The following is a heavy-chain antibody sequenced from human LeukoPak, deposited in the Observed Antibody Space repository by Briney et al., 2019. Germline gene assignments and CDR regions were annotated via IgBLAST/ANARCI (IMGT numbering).Heavy chain of an antibody. CDR1: GGSMSSHY. Sequence: KSSETLSLTCTVSGGSMSSHYWSWIRQTAGKGLEWIGRIYTDGSSNYNPSLKSRVAMSVDTSKNQFSLKLTSVTAADTAMYYCARGMTAFDPWGQGTLVTVSS. CDR3: ARGMTAFDP. D-gene: IGHD2-8*01. CDR2: IYTDGSS. J-gene: IGHJ5*02. V-gene: IGHV4-4*07.